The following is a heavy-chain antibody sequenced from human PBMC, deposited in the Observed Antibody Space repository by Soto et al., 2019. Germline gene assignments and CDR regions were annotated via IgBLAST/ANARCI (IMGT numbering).Heavy chain of an antibody. CDR1: GFTFSDYY. CDR3: ARDLAEFGELLWGEHYFDY. J-gene: IGHJ4*02. V-gene: IGHV3-11*01. Sequence: QVQLVESGGGLVKPGGSLRLSCAASGFTFSDYYMSWIRQAPGKGLEWVSYISSSGSTIYYADSVKGRFTISRDNAKNSLYLQMNRLRAEDTAVYYCARDLAEFGELLWGEHYFDYWGQGTLVTVSS. D-gene: IGHD3-10*01. CDR2: ISSSGSTI.